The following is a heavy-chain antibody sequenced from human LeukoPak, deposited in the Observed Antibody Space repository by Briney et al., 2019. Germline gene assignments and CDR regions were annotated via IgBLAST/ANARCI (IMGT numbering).Heavy chain of an antibody. CDR1: GGTFSSYA. CDR2: IIPIFGTA. D-gene: IGHD3-10*01. Sequence: GSSVKVSCKASGGTFSSYAISWVRQAPGQGLEWMGGIIPIFGTANYAQKFQGRVTITADESTSTAYMELSSLRSEDTAVYYCARERVDYYGSGSYPPNDAFDIWGQGTMVTVSS. CDR3: ARERVDYYGSGSYPPNDAFDI. J-gene: IGHJ3*02. V-gene: IGHV1-69*01.